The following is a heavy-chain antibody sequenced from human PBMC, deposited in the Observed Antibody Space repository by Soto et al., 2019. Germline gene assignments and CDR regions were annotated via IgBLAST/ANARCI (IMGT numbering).Heavy chain of an antibody. J-gene: IGHJ4*02. CDR2: VFYSGST. CDR3: ARAEGRDGYNLDS. Sequence: QVQLQESGPGLVKPSETLSLTCSVSGASVTSGIYYWSWIRQPPGKELEWIGYVFYSGSTKYNPSLNRRVAMSIDSSKNQFSLGLNSVTAADTAMYFCARAEGRDGYNLDSWGLGVLVTVSP. D-gene: IGHD5-12*01. V-gene: IGHV4-61*01. CDR1: GASVTSGIYY.